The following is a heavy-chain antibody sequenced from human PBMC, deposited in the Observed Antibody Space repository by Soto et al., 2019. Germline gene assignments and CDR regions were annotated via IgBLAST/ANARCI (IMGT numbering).Heavy chain of an antibody. J-gene: IGHJ5*02. CDR2: ISISSRTI. D-gene: IGHD6-13*01. CDR3: ARDKGIAGSFDP. V-gene: IGHV3-48*02. Sequence: PGGSLRLSCAASGFTFRSYSMNWVRQAPGKGLEWVSYISISSRTIYYADSVKGPFTISREHAKNSLYLQMNSLRDEDTSVYHCARDKGIAGSFDPWGQGTLVTV. CDR1: GFTFRSYS.